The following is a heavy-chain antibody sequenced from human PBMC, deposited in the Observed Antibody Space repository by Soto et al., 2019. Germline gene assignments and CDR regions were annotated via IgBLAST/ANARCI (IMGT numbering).Heavy chain of an antibody. Sequence: QVQLVQSGGEVKKPGASVKVSCKASGDTVTKYGISWVRQAPGQGLEGLGWISFYNGHTNYALKFQDRITFTTDTSTNTASMELRSLTSDDTAVYYCESATSIAVAGKETWGQGTLVTVSS. J-gene: IGHJ4*02. V-gene: IGHV1-18*01. CDR1: GDTVTKYG. CDR2: ISFYNGHT. CDR3: ESATSIAVAGKET. D-gene: IGHD6-19*01.